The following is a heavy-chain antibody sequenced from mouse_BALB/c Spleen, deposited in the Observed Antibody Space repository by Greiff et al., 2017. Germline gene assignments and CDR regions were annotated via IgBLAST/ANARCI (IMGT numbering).Heavy chain of an antibody. J-gene: IGHJ3*01. D-gene: IGHD3-3*01. Sequence: DVMLVESGGGLVKPGGSLKLSCAASGFTFSDYYMYWVRQTPEKRLEWVATISDGGSYTYYPDSVKGRFTISRVNAKNNLYLQMSSLKSEDTAMYYCARDAGTGFAYWGQGTLVTVSA. V-gene: IGHV5-4*02. CDR1: GFTFSDYY. CDR2: ISDGGSYT. CDR3: ARDAGTGFAY.